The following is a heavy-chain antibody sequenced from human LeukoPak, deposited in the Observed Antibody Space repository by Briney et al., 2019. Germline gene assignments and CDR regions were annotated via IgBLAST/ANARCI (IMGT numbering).Heavy chain of an antibody. CDR3: ARLYTVTAFDP. CDR1: GGSFSGYY. Sequence: PSETLSLTCAVYGGSFSGYYWSWIRQPPGKGLEWIGSIYYSGSTYYNPSLKSRVTISVDTSKNQFSLKLSSVTAADTAVYYCARLYTVTAFDPWGQGALVTVSS. V-gene: IGHV4-34*01. J-gene: IGHJ5*02. CDR2: IYYSGST. D-gene: IGHD4-17*01.